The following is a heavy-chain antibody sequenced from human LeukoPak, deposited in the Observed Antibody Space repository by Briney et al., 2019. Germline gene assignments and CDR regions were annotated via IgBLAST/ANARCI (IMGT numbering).Heavy chain of an antibody. CDR2: ISTYNGNT. D-gene: IGHD5-18*01. CDR1: GYTFTIYG. J-gene: IGHJ4*02. CDR3: ARGFSADTAMVYQGNDY. Sequence: EASVKVSCKASGYTFTIYGISWVRQAPGQGLEWMGWISTYNGNTNYAQKLQGRVTMTTDTSTSTAYMELRSLRSEDTAVYYCARGFSADTAMVYQGNDYWGQGTLVTVSS. V-gene: IGHV1-18*01.